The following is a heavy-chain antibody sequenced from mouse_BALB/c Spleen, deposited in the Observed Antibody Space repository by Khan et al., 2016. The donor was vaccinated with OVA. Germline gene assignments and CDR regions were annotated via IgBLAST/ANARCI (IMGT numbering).Heavy chain of an antibody. CDR2: VSTGGSYT. J-gene: IGHJ3*01. Sequence: LVESGGDLVKPGGSLKLSCAASGFTFSTYGMSWVRQTPDKRLEWVATVSTGGSYTYYPASVKGRFTISRDNAKNTLYLQMSSLKSEDTAIFYCARLAYYYDSEGFAYWGQGTLVTVSA. D-gene: IGHD1-1*01. CDR3: ARLAYYYDSEGFAY. V-gene: IGHV5-6*01. CDR1: GFTFSTYG.